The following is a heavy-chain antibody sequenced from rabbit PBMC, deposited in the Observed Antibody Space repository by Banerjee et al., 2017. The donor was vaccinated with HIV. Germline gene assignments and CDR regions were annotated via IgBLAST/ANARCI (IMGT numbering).Heavy chain of an antibody. J-gene: IGHJ4*01. CDR1: GSDISSFS. Sequence: QSLEESGGDLVKPGASLTLTCTASGSDISSFSMGWVRQAPGKGLEWIACIYGDSSGTTYYASWAKGRFTISKTSSTTVTLQMTSLTDADTATYFCARYISGSGYYGLWGPGTLVTGS. CDR2: IYGDSSGTT. CDR3: ARYISGSGYYGL. V-gene: IGHV1S40*01. D-gene: IGHD1-1*01.